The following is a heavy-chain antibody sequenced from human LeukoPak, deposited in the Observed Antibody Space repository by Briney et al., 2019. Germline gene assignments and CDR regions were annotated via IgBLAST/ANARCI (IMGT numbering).Heavy chain of an antibody. CDR1: GFTFSSYA. J-gene: IGHJ4*02. Sequence: RSGGSLRLSCAASGFTFSSYAMHWVRQAPGKGLEWVAVISYDGSNIFYADSVKGRFTISRDNSKNTLYLQMNSLRAEDTAVYYCAKKILYPYYFDYWGQGTLVTVSS. V-gene: IGHV3-30-3*02. D-gene: IGHD2-8*01. CDR3: AKKILYPYYFDY. CDR2: ISYDGSNI.